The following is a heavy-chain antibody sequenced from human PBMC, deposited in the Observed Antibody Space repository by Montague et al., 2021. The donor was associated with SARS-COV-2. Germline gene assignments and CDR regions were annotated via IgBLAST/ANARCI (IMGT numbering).Heavy chain of an antibody. CDR3: AIASHTYKTRSLLRRWFDP. CDR1: GASFSGYY. D-gene: IGHD5/OR15-5a*01. CDR2: VNHSGKT. Sequence: SETLSLTCAVYGASFSGYYWTWIRQSPGRGLEWIGEVNHSGKTSYNPSLKSRLTMSVDTSKKRFSLRLSSVTAADTAVYFCAIASHTYKTRSLLRRWFDPGAQGTRVTVSS. V-gene: IGHV4-34*10. J-gene: IGHJ5*02.